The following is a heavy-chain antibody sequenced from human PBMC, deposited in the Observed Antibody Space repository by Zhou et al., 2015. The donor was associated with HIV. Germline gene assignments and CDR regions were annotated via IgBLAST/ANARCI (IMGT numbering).Heavy chain of an antibody. CDR1: GFTFSTYA. CDR3: AKTQLLDLPEGFDS. J-gene: IGHJ4*02. CDR2: ISYDGSDK. Sequence: QVQLVESGGGVVQPGRSLRLSCAASGFTFSTYAMHWVRQAPGKGLEWVAVISYDGSDKYYADSVKGRFTVSRDNSKNTLYLQMNSLRAEDTAVFYCAKTQLLDLPEGFDSWGQGTPVIVSS. D-gene: IGHD5-24*01. V-gene: IGHV3-30-3*02.